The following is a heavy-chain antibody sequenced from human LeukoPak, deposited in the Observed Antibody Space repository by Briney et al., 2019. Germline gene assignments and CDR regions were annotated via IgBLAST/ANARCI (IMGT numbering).Heavy chain of an antibody. CDR1: GYTFTGYY. V-gene: IGHV1-2*02. J-gene: IGHJ6*03. D-gene: IGHD6-19*01. Sequence: ASVKVSCKASGYTFTGYYMHWVRQAPGQGLEWMGWINPNSGGTNYAQKFQGRVTMTRDTSISTAYMELSRLRSDDTAVYYCARGLLQWLVREYYYYYMGVWGKGTTVTVSS. CDR2: INPNSGGT. CDR3: ARGLLQWLVREYYYYYMGV.